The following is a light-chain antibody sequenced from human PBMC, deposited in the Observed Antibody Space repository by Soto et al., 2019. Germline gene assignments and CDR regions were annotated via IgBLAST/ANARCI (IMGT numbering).Light chain of an antibody. J-gene: IGKJ2*01. CDR3: QQYETYFRYT. Sequence: DIQLTQSPSSLSASVGDRVTISCRASQNIYTYVNWYQLKPGKAPKLLISDAYNLESGVPSRFSGSGSGTEFTLTIGSLQPDDFATYYCQQYETYFRYTFGQGTKLDIK. V-gene: IGKV1-39*01. CDR2: DAY. CDR1: QNIYTY.